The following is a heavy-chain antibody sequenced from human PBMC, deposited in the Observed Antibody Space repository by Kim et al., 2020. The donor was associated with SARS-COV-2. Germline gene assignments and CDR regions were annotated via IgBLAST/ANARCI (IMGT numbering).Heavy chain of an antibody. V-gene: IGHV1-69*13. D-gene: IGHD3-10*01. CDR1: GGTFSSYA. J-gene: IGHJ6*02. Sequence: SVKVSCKASGGTFSSYAISWVRQAPGQGLEWMGGIIPIFGTANYAQKFQGRVTITADESTSTAYMELSSLRSEDTAVYYCARAASYGSGTVLKVYYYYGMDVWGQGTTVTVAS. CDR2: IIPIFGTA. CDR3: ARAASYGSGTVLKVYYYYGMDV.